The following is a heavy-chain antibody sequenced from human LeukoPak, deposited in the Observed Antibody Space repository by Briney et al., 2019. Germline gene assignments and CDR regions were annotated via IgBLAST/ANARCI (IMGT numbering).Heavy chain of an antibody. D-gene: IGHD1-7*01. CDR3: ARGDYNWSYGSFDY. J-gene: IGHJ4*02. CDR1: GFTFSNYW. V-gene: IGHV3-7*01. CDR2: IKQDGSEK. Sequence: GESLRLSCAPSGFTFSNYWMSWVRQAPGKGLEWVANIKQDGSEKYYVGSVKGRFTISRDNAKNSLYLQMDHLRPEDTALYFCARGDYNWSYGSFDYWGQGTLVTVS.